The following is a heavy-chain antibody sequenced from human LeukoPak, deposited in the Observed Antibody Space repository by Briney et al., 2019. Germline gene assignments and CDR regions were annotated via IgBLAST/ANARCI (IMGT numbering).Heavy chain of an antibody. D-gene: IGHD4-17*01. V-gene: IGHV4-59*01. CDR3: ARLLANYGDSVYYYYMDV. CDR1: GGSISSYY. Sequence: PSETLSLTCTVSGGSISSYYWSWIRQPPGKGLEWIGYIYYSGNTNYNPSLKSRVTMSVDTSKNQFSLKLSSVTAADTAVYYCARLLANYGDSVYYYYMDVWGKGTTVTVSS. J-gene: IGHJ6*03. CDR2: IYYSGNT.